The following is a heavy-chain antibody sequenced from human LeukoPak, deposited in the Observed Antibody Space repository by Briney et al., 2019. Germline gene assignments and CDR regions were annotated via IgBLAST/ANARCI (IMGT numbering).Heavy chain of an antibody. J-gene: IGHJ3*02. V-gene: IGHV2-5*02. D-gene: IGHD2-2*01. CDR2: IYCDDDK. Sequence: SGPTLVNPTQTLTLTCTFSGFSRRISGVGVGWIRQPPGKALEWLALIYCDDDKRYSPSLKSRLTITKDTSKNQVVLTMTNMDPVDTGTYYCAHRSTALDACDIWGQGTMVTVSS. CDR3: AHRSTALDACDI. CDR1: GFSRRISGVG.